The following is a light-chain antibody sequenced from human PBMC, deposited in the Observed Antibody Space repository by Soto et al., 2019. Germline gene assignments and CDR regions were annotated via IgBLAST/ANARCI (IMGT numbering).Light chain of an antibody. CDR1: QTVSSY. Sequence: EIVLTQSPATLSLSPGERATLSCRASQTVSSYLAWYQQKAGQAPRPLIYDASNRAPGIPARFSGSGSGTDFTLTISDLEPADFGLYYCQQRLNWPPGFGQGTKVEIK. CDR2: DAS. J-gene: IGKJ1*01. V-gene: IGKV3-11*01. CDR3: QQRLNWPPG.